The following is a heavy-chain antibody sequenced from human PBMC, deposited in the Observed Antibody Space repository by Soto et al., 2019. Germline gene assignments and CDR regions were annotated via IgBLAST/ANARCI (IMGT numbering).Heavy chain of an antibody. Sequence: PGGSLTLSCAASGFTFSDYYMSWIRQAPGKGLEWVSYISSSSSYTNYADSAKGRFTISRDNAKNSLYLQMNSLRAEDTAVYYCAREIAAAGKVFDPWGQGTLVTVSS. CDR1: GFTFSDYY. J-gene: IGHJ5*02. CDR3: AREIAAAGKVFDP. V-gene: IGHV3-11*06. D-gene: IGHD6-13*01. CDR2: ISSSSSYT.